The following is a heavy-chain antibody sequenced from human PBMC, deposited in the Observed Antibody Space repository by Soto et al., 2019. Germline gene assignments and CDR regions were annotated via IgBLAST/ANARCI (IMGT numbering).Heavy chain of an antibody. CDR1: GGSISSGDYY. CDR2: IYYSGST. CDR3: ARVDNWNYVNSNWFDP. J-gene: IGHJ5*02. D-gene: IGHD1-7*01. Sequence: QVQLQESGPGLVKPSQTLSLTCTVSGGSISSGDYYWSWIRQPPGKGLEWIGYIYYSGSTYYNPSLKSRVTISVDTSKNQFSLKLSSVTAADTAVYYCARVDNWNYVNSNWFDPWGQGTLVTVSS. V-gene: IGHV4-30-4*01.